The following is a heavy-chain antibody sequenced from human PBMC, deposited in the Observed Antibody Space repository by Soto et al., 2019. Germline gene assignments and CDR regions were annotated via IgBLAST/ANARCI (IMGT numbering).Heavy chain of an antibody. CDR2: IPDDGSYQ. J-gene: IGHJ4*02. D-gene: IGHD1-1*01. CDR3: MRDDDNDDNGLDY. Sequence: QVQLVESGGGVVQPGRSLRLSCAVSGFTFRNYGMHWVRQAPGKGLEWVAVIPDDGSYQYYADSVKGRFTISRDNSKNTLYLQMNSLRAEDTAVYYCMRDDDNDDNGLDYWGQGTLVTVSS. CDR1: GFTFRNYG. V-gene: IGHV3-33*01.